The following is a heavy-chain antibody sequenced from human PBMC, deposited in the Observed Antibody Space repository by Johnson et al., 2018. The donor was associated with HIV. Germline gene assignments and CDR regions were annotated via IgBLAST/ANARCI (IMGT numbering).Heavy chain of an antibody. D-gene: IGHD5-12*01. V-gene: IGHV3-30*04. J-gene: IGHJ3*02. CDR3: AKEGRYVEGAFDI. Sequence: QMQLVESGGGVVQPGRSLRLSCVASGFTFSSYTMHWVRQAPGKGLEWVAVISYDGSNKYYADSVKGRFTISRGNSKNTLYLQMNSLRAEDTAVYYCAKEGRYVEGAFDIWGQGTMVTVSS. CDR2: ISYDGSNK. CDR1: GFTFSSYT.